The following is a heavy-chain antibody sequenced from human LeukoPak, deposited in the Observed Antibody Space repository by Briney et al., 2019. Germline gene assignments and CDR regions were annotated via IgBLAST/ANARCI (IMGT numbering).Heavy chain of an antibody. V-gene: IGHV1-2*02. D-gene: IGHD1-26*01. CDR1: GYTFTGYY. Sequence: ASVKVSCKASGYTFTGYYMHWVRQAPGQGLEWMGWINPNSGGTNYAQKFQSRVTMTRDTSISTAYMELRRLRSDDTGVYHCARAPLLGPVGEGHLYYYYGMDVWGQGTTVTVSS. J-gene: IGHJ6*02. CDR3: ARAPLLGPVGEGHLYYYYGMDV. CDR2: INPNSGGT.